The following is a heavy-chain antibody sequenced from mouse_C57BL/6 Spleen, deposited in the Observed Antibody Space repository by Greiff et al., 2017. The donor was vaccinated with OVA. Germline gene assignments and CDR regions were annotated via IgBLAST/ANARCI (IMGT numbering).Heavy chain of an antibody. D-gene: IGHD2-1*01. V-gene: IGHV2-6-1*01. CDR1: GFSLTSYG. CDR2: IWSDGST. Sequence: VMLVESGPGLVAPSQSLSITCTVSGFSLTSYGVHWVRQPPGKGLEWLVVIWSDGSTTYNSALKSRLSISKDNSKSQVFLKMNSLQTDDTAMYYCARHGEGIYYGLMDYWGQGTSVTVSS. J-gene: IGHJ4*01. CDR3: ARHGEGIYYGLMDY.